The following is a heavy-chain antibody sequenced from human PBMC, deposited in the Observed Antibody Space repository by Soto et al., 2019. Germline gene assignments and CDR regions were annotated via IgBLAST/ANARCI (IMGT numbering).Heavy chain of an antibody. CDR1: GGSISNYY. CDR3: ARHAVHSSGVNDD. J-gene: IGHJ4*02. Sequence: SETLSLTCTVSGGSISNYYWSWIRQPPGKGLEWIAYIYYIGSTNYNPSLKSRVTISVDTSKNQFSLKLSSVTAADTAVYYGARHAVHSSGVNDDWGQGTLGTFSS. CDR2: IYYIGST. D-gene: IGHD6-19*01. V-gene: IGHV4-59*08.